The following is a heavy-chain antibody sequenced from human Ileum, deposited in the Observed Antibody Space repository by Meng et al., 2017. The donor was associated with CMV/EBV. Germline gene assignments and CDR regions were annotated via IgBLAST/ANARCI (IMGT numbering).Heavy chain of an antibody. Sequence: CKACGYTFTTYGISWVRQAPGQGLEWMGWISAYNGNTNYAQKLQGRVTMTTDTSTSTAYMELRSLRSDDTAVYYCAREVGERAWFDPWGQGTLVTVSS. CDR2: ISAYNGNT. CDR3: AREVGERAWFDP. D-gene: IGHD1-26*01. CDR1: GYTFTTYG. V-gene: IGHV1-18*01. J-gene: IGHJ5*02.